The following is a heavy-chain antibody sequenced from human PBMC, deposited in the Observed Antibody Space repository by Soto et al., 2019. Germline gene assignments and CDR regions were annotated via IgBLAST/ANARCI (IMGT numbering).Heavy chain of an antibody. V-gene: IGHV3-23*01. Sequence: GGSLRLSCVVSGFTLNNYAMNWVRQAPGKGLEWVSIISSSGGSTYYADSVKGRFVISRDNSKNTLYLQMNSLRVEDTAVYYCARMASLREWLVNAFDMWGQGTTVTVSS. CDR1: GFTLNNYA. D-gene: IGHD6-19*01. J-gene: IGHJ3*02. CDR2: ISSSGGST. CDR3: ARMASLREWLVNAFDM.